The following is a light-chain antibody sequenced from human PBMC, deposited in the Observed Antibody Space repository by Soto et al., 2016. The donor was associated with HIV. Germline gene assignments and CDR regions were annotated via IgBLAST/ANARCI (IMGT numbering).Light chain of an antibody. Sequence: DIQLTQSPSFLSASVGDRVTITCRASQGISSYLAWYQQKPGKAPRLLIYAASALQSGVPSRFSGSGSGTEFTLTISSLQPEDFAAYYCQHLNGHLFTFGPGTKVDIK. CDR2: AAS. CDR3: QHLNGHLFT. J-gene: IGKJ3*01. V-gene: IGKV1-9*01. CDR1: QGISSY.